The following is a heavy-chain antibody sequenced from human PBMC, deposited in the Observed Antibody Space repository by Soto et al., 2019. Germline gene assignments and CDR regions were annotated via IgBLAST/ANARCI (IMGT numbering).Heavy chain of an antibody. V-gene: IGHV3-23*01. Sequence: EVQLLESGGGFVHPGGSLRLSCAASGFPFTAYAMSWVRQAPGKGPEWVSTISGTGDNTHYADSVKGRFTMSRDNSKIISLMQMDSLRLVDTAIYYSERGPLSCTGGKCYLHEFDSWGEGPMV. CDR1: GFPFTAYA. CDR3: ERGPLSCTGGKCYLHEFDS. CDR2: ISGTGDNT. J-gene: IGHJ4*02. D-gene: IGHD2-8*02.